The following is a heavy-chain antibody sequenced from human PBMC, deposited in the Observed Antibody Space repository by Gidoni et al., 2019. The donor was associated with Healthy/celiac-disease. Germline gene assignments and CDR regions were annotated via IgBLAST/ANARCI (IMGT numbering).Heavy chain of an antibody. CDR3: ARNIGSGWHFDD. CDR1: GRPISSRSYY. V-gene: IGHV4-39*07. J-gene: IGHJ4*02. D-gene: IGHD6-19*01. Sequence: QLQLQASGPGPVKPSETPSLTCTLSGRPISSRSYYWGWLRQRPVKGLGWIGSIYYSGSNYYNPSSKRRVTISVDTSKNQFSLKLSSVTDADTAVYYCARNIGSGWHFDDWGQGTLVTVSS. CDR2: IYYSGSN.